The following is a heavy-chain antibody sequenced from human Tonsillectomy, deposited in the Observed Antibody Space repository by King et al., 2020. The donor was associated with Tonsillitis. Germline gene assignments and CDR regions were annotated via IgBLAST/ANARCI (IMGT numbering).Heavy chain of an antibody. Sequence: QLVQSGAEVKKPGESLKISCKGSGYSFTSYWIGWVRQMPGKGLEWMGIIYPRDSHTRFSPSFQGQATISVDKSISTAFLQWSSLKASDTAMYFCARQWTPQEGCDYWGQGTLAT. J-gene: IGHJ4*02. CDR2: IYPRDSHT. V-gene: IGHV5-51*01. CDR1: GYSFTSYW. D-gene: IGHD3/OR15-3a*01. CDR3: ARQWTPQEGCDY.